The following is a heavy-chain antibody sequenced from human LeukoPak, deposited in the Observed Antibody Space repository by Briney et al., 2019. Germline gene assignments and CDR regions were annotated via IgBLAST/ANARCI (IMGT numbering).Heavy chain of an antibody. V-gene: IGHV3-30*02. CDR1: GFIFSSYG. CDR3: ASSSGDKYSSSWGAFDI. Sequence: PGGSLRLSCAASGFIFSSYGMHWVRQAPGKGLEWVAFIRYDGSNKYYADSVKGRFTISRDNSKNTLYLQMNSLRHEYTAVYYCASSSGDKYSSSWGAFDIWGKGTMVTVST. J-gene: IGHJ3*02. CDR2: IRYDGSNK. D-gene: IGHD6-6*01.